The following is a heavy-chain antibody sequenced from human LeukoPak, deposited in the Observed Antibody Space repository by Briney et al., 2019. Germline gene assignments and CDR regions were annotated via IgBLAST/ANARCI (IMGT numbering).Heavy chain of an antibody. V-gene: IGHV3-23*01. D-gene: IGHD1-26*01. J-gene: IGHJ4*02. CDR3: AKDWDL. CDR1: GYTYRSYP. CDR2: ITDDGRT. Sequence: GGSLRLSCAASGYTYRSYPGFTIEHFPFNWVRKAPGKGLEWVSTITDDGRTYYAESVQGRFTISRDNSKRTLDLQMNGLRADDTATYYCAKDWDLWGQGTLVTVSS.